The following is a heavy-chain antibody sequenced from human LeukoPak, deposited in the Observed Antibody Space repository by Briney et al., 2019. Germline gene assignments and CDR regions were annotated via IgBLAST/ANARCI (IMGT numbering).Heavy chain of an antibody. Sequence: PGGSLRLSCAASGFTFSSYAMSWVRQAPGKGLEWVSAISGSGGSTYYADYVKGRFTISRDNSKNTLYLQMNSLRAEDTAVYYCAKDFLVVRWYFDYWGQGTLVTVSS. CDR1: GFTFSSYA. J-gene: IGHJ4*02. V-gene: IGHV3-23*01. CDR3: AKDFLVVRWYFDY. D-gene: IGHD3-3*01. CDR2: ISGSGGST.